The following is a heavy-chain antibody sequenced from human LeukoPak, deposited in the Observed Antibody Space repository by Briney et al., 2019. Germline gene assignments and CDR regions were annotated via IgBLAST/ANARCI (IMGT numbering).Heavy chain of an antibody. Sequence: PSETLSLTCTVSGGSISSYYWSWLRQPPGKGLEWIGYIYYSGSTNYNPSLKSRVTISVDTAKKQFSLKLSSVTAADTAVYYCARGLGYGYDYWGQGTLVTVSS. D-gene: IGHD5-18*01. J-gene: IGHJ4*02. CDR2: IYYSGST. CDR3: ARGLGYGYDY. V-gene: IGHV4-59*01. CDR1: GGSISSYY.